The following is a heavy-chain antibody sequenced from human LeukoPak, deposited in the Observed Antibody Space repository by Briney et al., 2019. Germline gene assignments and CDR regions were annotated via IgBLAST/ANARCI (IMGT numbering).Heavy chain of an antibody. J-gene: IGHJ4*02. CDR2: IIPIFGIA. V-gene: IGHV1-69*04. CDR1: GYTFTSYA. CDR3: ARVGYYDSNNDY. Sequence: ASVKVSCKASGYTFTSYAMHWVRQAPGQGLEWMGRIIPIFGIANYAQKFQGRVTITADKSTSTAYMELSSLRSEDTAVYYCARVGYYDSNNDYWGQGTLVTVSS. D-gene: IGHD3-22*01.